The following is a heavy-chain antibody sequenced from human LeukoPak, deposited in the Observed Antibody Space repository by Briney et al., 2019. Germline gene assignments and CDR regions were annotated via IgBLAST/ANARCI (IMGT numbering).Heavy chain of an antibody. D-gene: IGHD3-10*01. Sequence: GGSLRLSCAASGFTFSSYSMNWVRQAPGKGLEWVSYIGSSSSTIYYGDSVKGRFTISRDNAKNSLYLQMNSLRVEDTAVYYCARDAPEILWFGELPPTYFDYWGQGTLVTVSS. J-gene: IGHJ4*02. CDR2: IGSSSSTI. CDR1: GFTFSSYS. V-gene: IGHV3-48*01. CDR3: ARDAPEILWFGELPPTYFDY.